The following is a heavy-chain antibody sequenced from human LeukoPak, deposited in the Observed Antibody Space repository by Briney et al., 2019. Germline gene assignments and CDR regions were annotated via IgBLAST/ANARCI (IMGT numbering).Heavy chain of an antibody. CDR3: ARVWSGGDYYDSSGYDIDY. J-gene: IGHJ4*02. Sequence: ASVKVSCKASGYTFTGYYMHWVRQAPGQGLEWMGWINPNSGGTNCAQKFQGRVTMTRDTSISTAYMELSRLRSDDTAVYYCARVWSGGDYYDSSGYDIDYWGQGTLVTVSS. CDR1: GYTFTGYY. D-gene: IGHD3-22*01. CDR2: INPNSGGT. V-gene: IGHV1-2*02.